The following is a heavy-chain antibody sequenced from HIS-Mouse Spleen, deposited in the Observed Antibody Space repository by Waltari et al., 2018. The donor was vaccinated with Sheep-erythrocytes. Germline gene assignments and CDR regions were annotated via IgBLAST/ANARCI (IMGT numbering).Heavy chain of an antibody. J-gene: IGHJ4*02. CDR3: ARLYYYDSSGYYFDY. CDR1: GGSISGSSYY. V-gene: IGHV4-39*01. Sequence: QLQLQESGPGLVKPSETLSLTCTVSGGSISGSSYYWGWIRQPPGKGLEWIGSIYYSGSTYYNPSLKSRVTISVDTSKNQFSLKLSSVTAADTAVYYCARLYYYDSSGYYFDYWGQGTLVTVSS. CDR2: IYYSGST. D-gene: IGHD3-22*01.